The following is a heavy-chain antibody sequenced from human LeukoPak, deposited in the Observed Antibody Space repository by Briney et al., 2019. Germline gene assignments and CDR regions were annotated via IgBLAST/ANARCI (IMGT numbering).Heavy chain of an antibody. D-gene: IGHD4-17*01. Sequence: WGSLRLSCTASGFTISSYGMHWIRQAPGKGLEWVAVISYDGSNKYYADSVKGRFTFSSDNSKNTLYLQMDSLTAEDTAVYYCAKEYGDYHAFDYWGQGTLVTVSS. V-gene: IGHV3-30*18. J-gene: IGHJ4*02. CDR2: ISYDGSNK. CDR1: GFTISSYG. CDR3: AKEYGDYHAFDY.